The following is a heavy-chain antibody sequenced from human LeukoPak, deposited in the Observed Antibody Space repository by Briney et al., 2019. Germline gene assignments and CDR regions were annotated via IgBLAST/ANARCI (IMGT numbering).Heavy chain of an antibody. V-gene: IGHV3-74*01. D-gene: IGHD6-19*01. CDR1: GFTLSSYL. Sequence: GGSLRLSCAASGFTLSSYLMHWVRQTPGEGVGWVSPINSDGSTISYADSVKGRFTISRDNAKNTLYLQMNSLGAEDTAVYYCARDNAYSSGWDFDYWGQGTLVTVSS. CDR2: INSDGSTI. J-gene: IGHJ4*02. CDR3: ARDNAYSSGWDFDY.